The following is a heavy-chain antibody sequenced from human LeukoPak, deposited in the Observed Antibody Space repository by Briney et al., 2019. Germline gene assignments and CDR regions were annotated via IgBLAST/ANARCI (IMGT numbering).Heavy chain of an antibody. D-gene: IGHD3-3*02. Sequence: SQTLSLTCTVSGGSISSGGYYWSWIRQHPGKGLEWIGDIYYSGSTYYNPSLKSRVTISIDTSKNQFSLELRSVTAADTAVYYCARGGIFVVVPPGDYGMDVWGQGITVTVSS. CDR1: GGSISSGGYY. CDR2: IYYSGST. J-gene: IGHJ6*02. V-gene: IGHV4-31*03. CDR3: ARGGIFVVVPPGDYGMDV.